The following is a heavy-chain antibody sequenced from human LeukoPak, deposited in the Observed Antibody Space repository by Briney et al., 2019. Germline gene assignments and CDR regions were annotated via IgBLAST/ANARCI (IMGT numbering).Heavy chain of an antibody. J-gene: IGHJ3*02. CDR1: GGSISSSSYY. Sequence: PSETLSLTCTVSGGSISSSSYYWGWIRQPPGKGLEWIGSIYYSGSTYYNPSLKSRVTISVDTSKDQFSLKLSSVTAADTAVYYCARVQCSSTSCPHPQDAFDIWGQGTMVTVSS. CDR2: IYYSGST. D-gene: IGHD2-2*01. V-gene: IGHV4-39*07. CDR3: ARVQCSSTSCPHPQDAFDI.